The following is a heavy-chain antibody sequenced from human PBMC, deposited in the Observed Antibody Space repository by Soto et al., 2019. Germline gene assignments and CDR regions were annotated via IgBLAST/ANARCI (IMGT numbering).Heavy chain of an antibody. CDR2: INHSGST. D-gene: IGHD1-7*01. CDR3: ARAPIDRDWNYNSFDY. CDR1: GGSFSGYY. J-gene: IGHJ4*02. Sequence: QVQLQQWGAGLLKPSETLSLTCAVYGGSFSGYYWSWIRQPPGKGLEWIGEINHSGSTNYNPSLKIRVTISVDTSKNQFSLKLSSVTAADTAVYYCARAPIDRDWNYNSFDYWGQGTLVTVSS. V-gene: IGHV4-34*01.